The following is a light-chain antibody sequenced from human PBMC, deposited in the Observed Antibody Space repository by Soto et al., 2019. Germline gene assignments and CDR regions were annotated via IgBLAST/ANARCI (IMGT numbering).Light chain of an antibody. CDR1: QSISSW. Sequence: DIQMPQSPYTLSASLGDRVTITCRASQSISSWLAWYQQKPGKAPKLLIYDASNLESGVPSRFSGSGSGTEFTLTISSLQPDDFATYYCQQHNSYPITFGQGTKVDVK. J-gene: IGKJ1*01. CDR2: DAS. CDR3: QQHNSYPIT. V-gene: IGKV1-5*01.